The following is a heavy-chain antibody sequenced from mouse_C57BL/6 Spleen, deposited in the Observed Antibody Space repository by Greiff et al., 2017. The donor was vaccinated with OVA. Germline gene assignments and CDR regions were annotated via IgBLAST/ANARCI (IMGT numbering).Heavy chain of an antibody. CDR1: GFTFSDYG. D-gene: IGHD2-4*01. V-gene: IGHV5-17*01. CDR3: ARDDYDYGWFAY. J-gene: IGHJ3*01. CDR2: ISSGSSTI. Sequence: DVMLVESGGGLVKPGGSLKLSCAASGFTFSDYGMHWVRQAPEKGLEWVAYISSGSSTIYYAATVKGRFTISRDTATNTLFLQMTSLRSEDTAMYYCARDDYDYGWFAYWGQGTLVTVSA.